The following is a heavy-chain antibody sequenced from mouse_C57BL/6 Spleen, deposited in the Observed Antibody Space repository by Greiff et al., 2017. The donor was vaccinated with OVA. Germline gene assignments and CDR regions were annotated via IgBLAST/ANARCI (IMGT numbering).Heavy chain of an antibody. CDR2: ISYDGSN. CDR3: ASGYYYGSNYGAY. J-gene: IGHJ3*01. D-gene: IGHD1-1*01. Sequence: EVKLMESGPGLVKPSQSLSLTCSVTGYSITSGYYWNWIRQFPGNKLEWMGYISYDGSNNYNPSLKNRISITRDTSKNQFFLKLNSVTTEDTATYYCASGYYYGSNYGAYWGQGTLVTVSA. V-gene: IGHV3-6*01. CDR1: GYSITSGYY.